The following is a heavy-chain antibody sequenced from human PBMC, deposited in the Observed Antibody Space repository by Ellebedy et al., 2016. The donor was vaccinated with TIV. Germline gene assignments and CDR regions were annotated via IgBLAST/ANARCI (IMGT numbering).Heavy chain of an antibody. CDR3: ARRASYGDYAVQVNPWFDP. CDR2: IRQEGDEI. J-gene: IGHJ5*02. V-gene: IGHV3-7*01. CDR1: GFNFRSYW. D-gene: IGHD4-17*01. Sequence: GESLKISCAASGFNFRSYWMTWVRQAPGKGLEWVAKIRQEGDEIYYVESVKGRFTISRDNAKNSLFLQRNSLRVEDTAVYDCARRASYGDYAVQVNPWFDPWGQGTLVTVSS.